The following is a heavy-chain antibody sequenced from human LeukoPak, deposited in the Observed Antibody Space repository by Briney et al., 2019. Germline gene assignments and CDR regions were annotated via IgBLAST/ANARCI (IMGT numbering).Heavy chain of an antibody. V-gene: IGHV3-9*01. J-gene: IGHJ4*02. D-gene: IGHD6-19*01. CDR2: ISWNSGSI. Sequence: GGSLRLSCAASGFTFDDYAIHWVRQAPGKGLEWVSGISWNSGSIGYADSVKGRFTISRDNAKNSLYLQMNSLRAEDTAVYYCAKDLPPIAVAGFFDYWGQGTLVTVSS. CDR3: AKDLPPIAVAGFFDY. CDR1: GFTFDDYA.